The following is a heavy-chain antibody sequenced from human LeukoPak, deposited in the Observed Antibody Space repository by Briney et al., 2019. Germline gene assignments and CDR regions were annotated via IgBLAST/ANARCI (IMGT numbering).Heavy chain of an antibody. V-gene: IGHV3-23*01. D-gene: IGHD3-22*01. J-gene: IGHJ4*02. Sequence: GGSLRLSCAASGFTFSTYAMSWVRQAPGKGLEWVASISGNGRSTYYSDSVKGRLSISRDNSKNTLYLRVNSLRAEDTAVYYCAKERPSNYDSSGYYPYYSDYWGQGTLVTVSS. CDR1: GFTFSTYA. CDR2: ISGNGRST. CDR3: AKERPSNYDSSGYYPYYSDY.